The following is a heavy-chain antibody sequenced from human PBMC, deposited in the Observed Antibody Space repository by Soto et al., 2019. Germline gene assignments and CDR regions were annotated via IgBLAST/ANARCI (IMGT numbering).Heavy chain of an antibody. D-gene: IGHD6-13*01. CDR2: INHSGST. Sequence: PSETLSLTCAVYGGSFSGYYWSWIRQPPGKGLEWIGEINHSGSTNYNPSLKSRVTISVDTSKNQFSLKLSSVTAADTAVYYCARGHSSSWYVRIYYYYGMDVWGQGTTVTVS. CDR1: GGSFSGYY. J-gene: IGHJ6*02. V-gene: IGHV4-34*01. CDR3: ARGHSSSWYVRIYYYYGMDV.